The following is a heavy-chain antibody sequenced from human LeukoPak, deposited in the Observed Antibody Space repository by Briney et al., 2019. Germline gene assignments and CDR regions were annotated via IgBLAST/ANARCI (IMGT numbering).Heavy chain of an antibody. CDR2: INRDGSGA. J-gene: IGHJ4*02. Sequence: GGSLRLSCAASGFTFDTYWMHWVRQVPGKGLVWVSRINRDGSGAAYADSVKGRFTISRDNARNTLYLQMNSLRVEDTAVYYCVTKDTFYDFWDGDPFDDWGQGTLVTVSS. CDR3: VTKDTFYDFWDGDPFDD. CDR1: GFTFDTYW. V-gene: IGHV3-74*01. D-gene: IGHD3-3*01.